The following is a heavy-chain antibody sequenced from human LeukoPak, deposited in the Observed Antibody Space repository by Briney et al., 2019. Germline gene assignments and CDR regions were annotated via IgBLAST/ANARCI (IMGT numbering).Heavy chain of an antibody. J-gene: IGHJ6*02. Sequence: SVKVSCKASGGSFSSYAISWVRQAPGQGLEWMGRIIPILGITNYAQMFQGRVTITADKSTSTGYMELSSLRSEDTAVYYCAREDCSGGSCYSLTYYYYGMDVWGQGTTVTVSS. D-gene: IGHD2-15*01. V-gene: IGHV1-69*04. CDR3: AREDCSGGSCYSLTYYYYGMDV. CDR2: IIPILGIT. CDR1: GGSFSSYA.